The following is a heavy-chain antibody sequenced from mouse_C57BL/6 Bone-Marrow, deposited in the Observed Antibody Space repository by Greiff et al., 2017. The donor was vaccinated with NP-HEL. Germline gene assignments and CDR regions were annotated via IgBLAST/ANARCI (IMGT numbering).Heavy chain of an antibody. CDR2: IDPENGDT. V-gene: IGHV14-4*01. CDR3: TTRSNPWYFDV. Sequence: EVQLQQSGAELVRPGASVKLSCTASGFNFKDYYMHWVKQRPEQGLEWIGWIDPENGDTEYASKFQGQATITADTSSNTAYLQLSSLTSEDTAVYYCTTRSNPWYFDVWGTGTTVTVSS. J-gene: IGHJ1*03. CDR1: GFNFKDYY. D-gene: IGHD2-5*01.